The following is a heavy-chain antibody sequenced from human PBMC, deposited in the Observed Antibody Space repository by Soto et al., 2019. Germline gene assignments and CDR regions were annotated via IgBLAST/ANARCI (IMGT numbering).Heavy chain of an antibody. Sequence: SETLSLTCTVAGDSISSYYWSWIRQPPGKGLEWIGYIYYSGSTNYNPSLKSRVTISVETSKNQFSLKLSSVTAADTAVYYCARSRGGYFDYWGQGTLVTVSS. J-gene: IGHJ4*02. V-gene: IGHV4-59*01. CDR1: GDSISSYY. CDR3: ARSRGGYFDY. CDR2: IYYSGST. D-gene: IGHD3-16*01.